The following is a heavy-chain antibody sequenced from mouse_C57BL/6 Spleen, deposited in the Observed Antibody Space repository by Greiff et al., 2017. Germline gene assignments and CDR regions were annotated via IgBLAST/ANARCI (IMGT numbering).Heavy chain of an antibody. V-gene: IGHV14-2*01. CDR2: IDPEDGET. CDR3: ATYDYDVRFAY. D-gene: IGHD2-4*01. Sequence: VQLKQSGAELVKPGASVKLSCTASGFNIKDYYMHWVKQRTEQGLEWIGRIDPEDGETKYAPKFQGKATITADTSSNTAHLQLSSLTSEDTAVYYCATYDYDVRFAYWGQGTLVTVSA. CDR1: GFNIKDYY. J-gene: IGHJ3*01.